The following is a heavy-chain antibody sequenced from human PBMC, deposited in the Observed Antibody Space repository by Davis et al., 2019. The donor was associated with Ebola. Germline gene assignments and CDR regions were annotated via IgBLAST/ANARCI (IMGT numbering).Heavy chain of an antibody. Sequence: SETLSLTCTVSGGSISSSSYYWGWIRQPPGKGLEWIGSIYYSGSTYYNPSLKSRVTISVDTSKNQFSLNLSSVTAADTAVYYCASMIVDYFDYWGQGTLVTVSS. D-gene: IGHD3-22*01. CDR2: IYYSGST. V-gene: IGHV4-39*01. J-gene: IGHJ4*02. CDR3: ASMIVDYFDY. CDR1: GGSISSSSYY.